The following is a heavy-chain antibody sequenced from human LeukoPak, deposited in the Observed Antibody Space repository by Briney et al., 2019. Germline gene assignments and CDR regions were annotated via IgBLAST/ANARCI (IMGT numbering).Heavy chain of an antibody. CDR1: GFTFSSYW. CDR2: IKHDGSEK. CDR3: ARGRLSRLVVVTATNAFDI. J-gene: IGHJ3*02. D-gene: IGHD2-21*02. V-gene: IGHV3-7*02. Sequence: GGSLRLSCAASGFTFSSYWMSWVRQAPGKGLEWVANIKHDGSEKYYGDSVKGRFTISRDNAENSLYLQMNSLRAEDTALYYCARGRLSRLVVVTATNAFDIWGQGTMVTVSS.